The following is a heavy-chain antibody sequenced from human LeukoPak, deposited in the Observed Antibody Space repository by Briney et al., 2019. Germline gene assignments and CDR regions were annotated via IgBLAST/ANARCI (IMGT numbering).Heavy chain of an antibody. V-gene: IGHV3-23*01. Sequence: GGSLRLSCAASGFTFSSYAMSWVRQAPGKGLEWVSAISGSGGSTYYADSVKGRFTISRDNSKNTLYLQMNSLRAEDTAVYYCAKGGLRGWLQSQYYFDYWGHGTLVTVSS. D-gene: IGHD5-24*01. J-gene: IGHJ4*01. CDR3: AKGGLRGWLQSQYYFDY. CDR1: GFTFSSYA. CDR2: ISGSGGST.